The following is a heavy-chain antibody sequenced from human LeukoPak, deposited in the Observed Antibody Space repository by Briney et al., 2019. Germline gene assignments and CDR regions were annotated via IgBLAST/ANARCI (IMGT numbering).Heavy chain of an antibody. D-gene: IGHD2-2*01. V-gene: IGHV1-8*01. CDR2: MNPNSGNT. Sequence: ASVKVSCKASGYTFTTYDINWVRQATGQGLEWMGWMNPNSGNTGYAQKFQGRVTMTRNTSISTAYMELSSLGSEDTAVYYCARGGIAVLPAARNWFDPWGQGTLVTVSS. J-gene: IGHJ5*02. CDR1: GYTFTTYD. CDR3: ARGGIAVLPAARNWFDP.